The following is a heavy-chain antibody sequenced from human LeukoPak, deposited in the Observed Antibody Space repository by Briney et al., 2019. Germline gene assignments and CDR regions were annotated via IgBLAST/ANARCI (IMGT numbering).Heavy chain of an antibody. CDR2: IYYSGST. J-gene: IGHJ4*02. Sequence: SETLSLTCTVSGGSISSYYWSWIRQPPGKGLEWIGYIYYSGSTNYNPSLKSRVTISVDTSKNQFSLKLSSVTAADAAVYYCARQGGHHDSSGYLDYWGQGTLVAVSS. D-gene: IGHD3-22*01. CDR1: GGSISSYY. V-gene: IGHV4-59*08. CDR3: ARQGGHHDSSGYLDY.